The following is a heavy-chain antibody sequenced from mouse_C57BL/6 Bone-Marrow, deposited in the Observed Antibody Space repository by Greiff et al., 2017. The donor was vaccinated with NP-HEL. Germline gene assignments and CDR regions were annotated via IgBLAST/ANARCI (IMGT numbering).Heavy chain of an antibody. CDR1: GFTFTDYY. Sequence: EVQVVESGGGLVQPGGSLSLSCAASGFTFTDYYMSWVRQTPGQALEWLGFIRNKANGYTTEYSAYVKGRFTISRDNSQSILYLQMNALRAEDSATYYCARYTGRRYFDYWGQGTTLTVAS. CDR2: IRNKANGYTT. D-gene: IGHD1-1*01. CDR3: ARYTGRRYFDY. J-gene: IGHJ2*01. V-gene: IGHV7-3*01.